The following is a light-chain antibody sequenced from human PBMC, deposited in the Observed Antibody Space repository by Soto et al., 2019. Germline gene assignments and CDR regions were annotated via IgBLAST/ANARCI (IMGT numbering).Light chain of an antibody. CDR1: RSNIGAGYA. V-gene: IGLV1-40*01. Sequence: QSVLTQPPSVSGAPGQRVTISCTGSRSNIGAGYAVHWYQQLPGTAPKLLIYDNTNRPSGVPDRFSASESGTSASLAITGLQSEDEADYYCQSDDTSLSASVVGGGTKLTVL. CDR3: QSDDTSLSASV. J-gene: IGLJ3*02. CDR2: DNT.